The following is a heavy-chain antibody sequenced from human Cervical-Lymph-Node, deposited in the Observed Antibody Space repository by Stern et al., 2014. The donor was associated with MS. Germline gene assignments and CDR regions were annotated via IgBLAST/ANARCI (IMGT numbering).Heavy chain of an antibody. CDR1: GGTFTHG. D-gene: IGHD2-15*01. Sequence: VQLVQSGAEVKKPGSSVKVSCRASGGTFTHGINWVRQAPGQGLEWMGGVVPQFNTANYAQKFQGRVTIDADDSTGISHLELSSLTSEDTAVYFCARQEYCSRFSCPGMDVWGQGTMVIVSS. V-gene: IGHV1-69*01. J-gene: IGHJ6*02. CDR3: ARQEYCSRFSCPGMDV. CDR2: VVPQFNTA.